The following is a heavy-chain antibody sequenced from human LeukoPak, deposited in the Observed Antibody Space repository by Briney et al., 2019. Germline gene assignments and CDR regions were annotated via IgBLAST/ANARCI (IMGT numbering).Heavy chain of an antibody. V-gene: IGHV3-23*01. Sequence: PGGSLRLPCAASGFTFSSYAMSWVRQAPGKGLEWVSAISGSGGSTYYADSVKGRFTISRDNSKNTLYLQMNSLRAEDTAVYYCAKVLRWWSHRLGYYMDVWGKGTTVTVSS. CDR1: GFTFSSYA. J-gene: IGHJ6*03. CDR2: ISGSGGST. CDR3: AKVLRWWSHRLGYYMDV. D-gene: IGHD2-8*02.